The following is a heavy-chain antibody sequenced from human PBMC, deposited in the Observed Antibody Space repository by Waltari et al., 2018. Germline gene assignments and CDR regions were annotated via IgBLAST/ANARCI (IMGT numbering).Heavy chain of an antibody. J-gene: IGHJ6*02. V-gene: IGHV3-74*01. CDR1: GFTFSRYW. CDR3: ARESTTMVRGVGYYYYGKDV. D-gene: IGHD3-10*01. Sequence: EVQLVESGGGLVQPGGSLRLSCAASGFTFSRYWMHWVRQAPGKGLVWVSRISSDGSRTSYADSVKGRFTISRDNAKNTLYLQMNSLRAEDTALYYCARESTTMVRGVGYYYYGKDVWGQGTTVTVSS. CDR2: ISSDGSRT.